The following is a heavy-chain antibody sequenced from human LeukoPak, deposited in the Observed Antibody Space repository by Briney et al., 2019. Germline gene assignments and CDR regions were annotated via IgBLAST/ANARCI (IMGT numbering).Heavy chain of an antibody. D-gene: IGHD1-1*01. CDR2: ISYIGST. J-gene: IGHJ4*02. CDR1: DHSFSSHY. V-gene: IGHV4-59*11. Sequence: SETLSLTCAVSDHSFSSHYWTWIRQPPGKGLEWIRYISYIGSTNFNPSLKSRVTISIAPSNNQFSLRLSSVTAADTAVEYCARAGLDVEVHYWGQGTLVTVSS. CDR3: ARAGLDVEVHY.